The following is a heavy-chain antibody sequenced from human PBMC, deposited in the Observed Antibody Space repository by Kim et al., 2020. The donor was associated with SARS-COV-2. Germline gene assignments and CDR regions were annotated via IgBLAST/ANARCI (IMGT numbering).Heavy chain of an antibody. J-gene: IGHJ4*02. V-gene: IGHV1-46*01. D-gene: IGHD2-15*01. CDR1: GYTFTSYY. Sequence: ASVKVSCKASGYTFTSYYMHWVRQAPGQGLEWMGIINPSGGSTSYAQKFQGRVTMTRDTSTSTVYMELSSLRSEDTAVYYCARSPPSTPVYCSGGSCPPPLKDYWGQGTLVTVSS. CDR3: ARSPPSTPVYCSGGSCPPPLKDY. CDR2: INPSGGST.